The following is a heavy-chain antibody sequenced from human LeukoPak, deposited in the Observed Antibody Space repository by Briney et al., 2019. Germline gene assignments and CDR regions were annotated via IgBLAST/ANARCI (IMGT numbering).Heavy chain of an antibody. CDR3: ARDLMATA. J-gene: IGHJ4*02. CDR1: GYSISSGYY. Sequence: PSETLSLTCTVSGYSISSGYYWGWIRQPPGKGLEWIGSIYHSGSTYYNPSLKSRVTISVDTSKNQFSLKLSSVTAANTAVYYCARDLMATAWGQGTLVTVSS. CDR2: IYHSGST. D-gene: IGHD5-24*01. V-gene: IGHV4-38-2*02.